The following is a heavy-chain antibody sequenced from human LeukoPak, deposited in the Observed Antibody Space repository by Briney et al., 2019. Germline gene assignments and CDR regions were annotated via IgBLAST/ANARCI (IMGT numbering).Heavy chain of an antibody. J-gene: IGHJ4*02. D-gene: IGHD3-3*01. CDR1: GFTFNNYG. CDR2: ISVGAEYI. CDR3: ASGPPFLKYFEY. Sequence: SGGSLRLSCAASGFTFNNYGMHWVRQAPGKGLEWVSTISVGAEYIFYADSVKGRFTISRDDSNNALYLQMHSLRAEDAALYYCASGPPFLKYFEYWGQGTLVTVSS. V-gene: IGHV3-23*01.